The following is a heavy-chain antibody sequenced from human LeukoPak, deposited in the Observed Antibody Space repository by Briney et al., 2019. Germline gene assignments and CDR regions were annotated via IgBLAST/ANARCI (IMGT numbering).Heavy chain of an antibody. D-gene: IGHD6-13*01. CDR3: ARLSSTWFDY. J-gene: IGHJ4*02. Sequence: SETLSLTCTVSGGSLSSSSSYWGWIRQPPGKGLEWIAIIYYSGHTNYNPSLESRVTISVDTSKNQFSLKLTSVTAADTAVYYCARLSSTWFDYWGQGTLVTVSS. V-gene: IGHV4-39*01. CDR2: IYYSGHT. CDR1: GGSLSSSSSY.